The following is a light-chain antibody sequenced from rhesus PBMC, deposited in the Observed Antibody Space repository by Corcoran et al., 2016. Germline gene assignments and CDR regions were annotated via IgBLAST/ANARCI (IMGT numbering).Light chain of an antibody. V-gene: IGKV1S8*01. CDR3: QQYNSAPFT. CDR1: QGISNY. J-gene: IGKJ3*01. CDR2: AAS. Sequence: DIQMTQSPSSLSASVGDRVTITCRASQGISNYLAWYQQKPGETPKLLIYAASGLQSGIPSRFSGSGSGTDFPLTIRSLQPEDFATYCCQQYNSAPFTFGPETKLDIK.